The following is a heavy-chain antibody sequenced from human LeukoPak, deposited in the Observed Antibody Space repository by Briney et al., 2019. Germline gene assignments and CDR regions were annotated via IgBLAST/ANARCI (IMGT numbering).Heavy chain of an antibody. CDR1: GFTFSSYS. V-gene: IGHV3-21*01. J-gene: IGHJ4*02. CDR3: ARVGRVTNVSRYFDY. D-gene: IGHD2-21*02. CDR2: ISSSSSYI. Sequence: GGSLRLSCAASGFTFSSYSMNWVRQAPGKGLEWVSSISSSSSYIYYADSVKGRFTISRDNAKNSLYLQMNSLRAEDTAVYYCARVGRVTNVSRYFDYWGQGTLVTVSS.